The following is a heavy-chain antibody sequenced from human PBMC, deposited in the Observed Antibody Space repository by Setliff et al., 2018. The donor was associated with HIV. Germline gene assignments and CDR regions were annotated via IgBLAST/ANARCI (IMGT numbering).Heavy chain of an antibody. D-gene: IGHD5-18*01. CDR3: ARGKKGIQLWSPRGFYFDY. V-gene: IGHV4-4*09. Sequence: PSETLSLTCTVSGGSISSYYWSWIRQPPGKGLEWIGYIYTSGSTNYNPSLKSRVTISLDTSKNQFSLNLSSVTAADTAVYYCARGKKGIQLWSPRGFYFDYWGQGTLVTVSS. CDR1: GGSISSYY. J-gene: IGHJ4*02. CDR2: IYTSGST.